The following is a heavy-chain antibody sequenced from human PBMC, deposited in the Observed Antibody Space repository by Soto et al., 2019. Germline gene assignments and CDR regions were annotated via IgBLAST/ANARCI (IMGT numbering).Heavy chain of an antibody. CDR2: ISSSSSYI. CDR3: ARDRQVATRSYNWFDP. Sequence: GGSLRLSCAASGFTFSSYSMNWVRQAPGKGLEWVSSISSSSSYIYYADSVKGRFTISRDNAKNSLYLQMNSLRAEDTAVYYCARDRQVATRSYNWFDPWGQGTLVTVS. CDR1: GFTFSSYS. D-gene: IGHD5-12*01. V-gene: IGHV3-21*01. J-gene: IGHJ5*02.